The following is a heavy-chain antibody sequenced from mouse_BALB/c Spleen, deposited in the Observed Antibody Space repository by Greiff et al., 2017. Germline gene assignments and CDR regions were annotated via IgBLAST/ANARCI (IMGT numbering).Heavy chain of an antibody. Sequence: EVQLQQSVAELVKPGASVKLSCTASGFNIKDTYMHWVKQRPEQGLEWIGRIDPANGNTKYDPKFQGKATITADTSSNTAYLQLSSLTSEDTAVYYCAPILYGNYGNYAMDYWGQGTSVTVSP. CDR1: GFNIKDTY. V-gene: IGHV14-3*02. CDR3: APILYGNYGNYAMDY. CDR2: IDPANGNT. J-gene: IGHJ4*01. D-gene: IGHD2-1*01.